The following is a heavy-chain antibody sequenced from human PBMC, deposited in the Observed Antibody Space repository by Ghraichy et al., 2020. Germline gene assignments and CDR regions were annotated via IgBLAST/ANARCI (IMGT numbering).Heavy chain of an antibody. J-gene: IGHJ4*02. V-gene: IGHV4-34*01. CDR1: GGSFSGYY. CDR2: INHSGST. CDR3: AREDYYDSSGFDY. D-gene: IGHD3-22*01. Sequence: SQTLSLTCAVYGGSFSGYYWSWIRQPPGKGLEWIGEINHSGSTNYNPSLKSRVTISVDTSKNQFSLKLSSVTAADTAVYYCAREDYYDSSGFDYWGQGTLVTVSS.